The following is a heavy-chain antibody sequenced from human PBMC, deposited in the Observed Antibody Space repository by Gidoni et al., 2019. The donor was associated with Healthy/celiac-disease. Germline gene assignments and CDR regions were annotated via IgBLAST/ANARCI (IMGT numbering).Heavy chain of an antibody. CDR1: GFIVSSNY. CDR2: IYSGGST. V-gene: IGHV3-53*02. Sequence: EVQLVETGGGLIQPGGSLRLSCAVSGFIVSSNYMSWVRQAPGKGLEWVSVIYSGGSTYYADCVKGRFTISRDNAKNTVYLQMSSLRAEDTAVYYCARPRREVTMGYYYYMDVWGKGTTVTVSS. CDR3: ARPRREVTMGYYYYMDV. J-gene: IGHJ6*03. D-gene: IGHD2-21*02.